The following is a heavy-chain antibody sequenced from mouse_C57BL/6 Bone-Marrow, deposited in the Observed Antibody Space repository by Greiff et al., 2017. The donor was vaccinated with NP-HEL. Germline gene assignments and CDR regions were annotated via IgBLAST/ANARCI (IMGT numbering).Heavy chain of an antibody. V-gene: IGHV1-53*01. J-gene: IGHJ1*03. Sequence: QVQLQQPGTELVKPGASVKLSCKASGYTFTSYWMHWVKQRPGQGLEWIGNINPSNGGTNYNEKFKSKATLTVDKSSSTAYMQLSSLTSEDSAVYYCARSGIGYGNCHDYYWYCDVWGTGTTVTVSS. CDR2: INPSNGGT. CDR3: ARSGIGYGNCHDYYWYCDV. D-gene: IGHD2-1*01. CDR1: GYTFTSYW.